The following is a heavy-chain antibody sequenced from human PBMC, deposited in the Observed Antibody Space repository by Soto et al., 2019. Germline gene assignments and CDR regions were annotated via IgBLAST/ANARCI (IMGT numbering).Heavy chain of an antibody. CDR3: SRARYCTSPSCYNHYYYGMDI. V-gene: IGHV1-18*04. Sequence: QEQLVQSGGEVKKPGASVRVSCKASGYTFTKYGITWVRQAPGQGLEWMGWIGVYNGKTNYARKLQGRVIMTADTSASTAYMELRSLRSDDTAVYYCSRARYCTSPSCYNHYYYGMDIWGQGTMVSVS. J-gene: IGHJ6*02. D-gene: IGHD2-2*02. CDR1: GYTFTKYG. CDR2: IGVYNGKT.